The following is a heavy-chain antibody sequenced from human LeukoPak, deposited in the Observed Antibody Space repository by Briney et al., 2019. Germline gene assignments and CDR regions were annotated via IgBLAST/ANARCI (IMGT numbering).Heavy chain of an antibody. CDR1: GFTFSSYA. V-gene: IGHV3-7*01. Sequence: GGSLRLSCAASGFTFSSYAMSWVRQAPGKGLGWVANIDQDGSATYYVDSVKGRFTISRDNAKSSLYLQMSSLRAEDTAVYYCARNPAKVVPAVYWGQGTLVTVSS. CDR3: ARNPAKVVPAVY. CDR2: IDQDGSAT. D-gene: IGHD2-2*01. J-gene: IGHJ4*02.